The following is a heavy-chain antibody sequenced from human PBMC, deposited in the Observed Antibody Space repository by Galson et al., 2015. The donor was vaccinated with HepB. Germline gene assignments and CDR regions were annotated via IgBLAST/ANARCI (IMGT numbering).Heavy chain of an antibody. D-gene: IGHD2-2*01. CDR2: INHSGST. CDR3: ARGGGIPWTGYCSSTSCSNFDY. CDR1: GGSFSGYY. Sequence: ETLSLTCAVYGGSFSGYYWSWIRQPPGKGLEWIGEINHSGSTNYNPSLKSRVTISVDTSKNQFSLKLSSVTAADTAVYYCARGGGIPWTGYCSSTSCSNFDYWGQGTLVTVSS. J-gene: IGHJ4*02. V-gene: IGHV4-34*01.